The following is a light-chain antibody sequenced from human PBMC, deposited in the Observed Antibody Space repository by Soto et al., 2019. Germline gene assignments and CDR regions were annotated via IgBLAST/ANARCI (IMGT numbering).Light chain of an antibody. V-gene: IGKV3-15*01. CDR3: QQYNNWPPWT. J-gene: IGKJ1*01. CDR1: QSVRSN. CDR2: AAS. Sequence: EIVITHSPATLSFSPVDRAPLSCRASQSVRSNLAWYQQKPGQAPRLLIYAASTRATGIPARFSGSGSGTEFTLTISSLQSEDFAVYYCQQYNNWPPWTFGQGTKVDIK.